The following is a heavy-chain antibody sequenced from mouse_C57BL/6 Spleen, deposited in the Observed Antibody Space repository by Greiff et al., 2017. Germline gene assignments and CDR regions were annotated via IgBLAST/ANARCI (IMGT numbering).Heavy chain of an antibody. CDR1: GFTFSDYY. V-gene: IGHV5-16*01. CDR2: INYDGSST. J-gene: IGHJ4*01. Sequence: EVKLVESEGGLVQPGSSMKLSCTASGFTFSDYYMAWVRQVPEKGLEWVANINYDGSSTYYLDSLKSRFIISRDKAKNILYLQMSSLKSEDTATYYCARAVGAMDYWGQGTSVTVSS. D-gene: IGHD1-1*01. CDR3: ARAVGAMDY.